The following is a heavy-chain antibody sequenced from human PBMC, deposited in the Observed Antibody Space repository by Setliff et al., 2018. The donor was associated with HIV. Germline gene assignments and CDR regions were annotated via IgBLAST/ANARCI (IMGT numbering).Heavy chain of an antibody. Sequence: GGSLRLSCAASGFTFSGYNLNWVRQAPGKGLEWVSSISGSSGYEYYADSVKGRFTISRDSAKNSLYLQTSSLRAEDTAVYYCARGARLLAGYSDRWDYYYMAVWGKGTTVTVSS. CDR2: ISGSSGYE. J-gene: IGHJ6*03. CDR1: GFTFSGYN. CDR3: ARGARLLAGYSDRWDYYYMAV. D-gene: IGHD6-13*01. V-gene: IGHV3-21*06.